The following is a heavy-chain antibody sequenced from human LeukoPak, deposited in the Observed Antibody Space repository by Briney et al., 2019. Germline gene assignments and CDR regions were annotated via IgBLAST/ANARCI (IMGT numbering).Heavy chain of an antibody. J-gene: IGHJ5*02. CDR1: GGSISSGSYY. CDR2: IYTSGST. D-gene: IGHD6-13*01. CDR3: ARRPAAAATNWFDP. Sequence: SETLSLTCTVSGGSISSGSYYWRWIRQPAGTGLEWLGRIYTSGSTNYNPSLKSRVTISVDTSKNQFSLKLSSVTAADTAVYYCARRPAAAATNWFDPWGQGTLVTVSS. V-gene: IGHV4-61*02.